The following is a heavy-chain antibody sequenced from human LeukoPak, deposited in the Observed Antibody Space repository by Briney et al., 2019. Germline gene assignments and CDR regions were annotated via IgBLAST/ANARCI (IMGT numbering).Heavy chain of an antibody. D-gene: IGHD4-11*01. V-gene: IGHV3-23*01. CDR2: ISGGVSRT. CDR3: AKVDDYIPFEY. CDR1: GFTFSSYA. J-gene: IGHJ4*02. Sequence: PGGSLRLSCAASGFTFSSYAMSWVRQAPGKGLERVSSISGGVSRTSYTDPVKGRFTISRDSPKHTVYLQMNSLRAEDSAVYYCAKVDDYIPFEYWGQGTLVTVSS.